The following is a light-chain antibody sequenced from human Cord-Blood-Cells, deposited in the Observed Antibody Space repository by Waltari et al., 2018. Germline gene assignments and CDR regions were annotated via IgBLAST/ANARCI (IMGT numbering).Light chain of an antibody. CDR1: SSDVGGYNY. V-gene: IGLV2-11*01. CDR2: DFS. Sequence: QSALTQPRSVSGSPGQSVTISCTGTSSDVGGYNYVSWYQQHPVKAPKLVIYDFSKRPSGVPDRFSGSKSGNTASLTISGLQAEDEADYCCCSYAGSYTWVFGGGTKLTVL. J-gene: IGLJ3*02. CDR3: CSYAGSYTWV.